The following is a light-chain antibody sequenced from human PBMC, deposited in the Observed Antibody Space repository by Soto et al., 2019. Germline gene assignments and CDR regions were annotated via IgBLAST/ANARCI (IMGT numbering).Light chain of an antibody. V-gene: IGKV3-20*01. Sequence: EIVLTQSPVTWSFSPGKRPTLYCXXSQSVSSSYLAWYQQKPGQAPRLLIYGASSRATGIPDRFSGSGSGTDFTLTISRLEPEDFAVYYCQQYGSSPKTFGQGTKVDIK. CDR3: QQYGSSPKT. CDR1: QSVSSSY. J-gene: IGKJ1*01. CDR2: GAS.